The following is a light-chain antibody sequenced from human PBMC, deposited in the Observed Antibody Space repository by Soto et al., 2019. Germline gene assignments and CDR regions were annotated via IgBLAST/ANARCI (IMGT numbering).Light chain of an antibody. V-gene: IGKV3-20*01. J-gene: IGKJ3*01. Sequence: EIVLTQSPGTLSLSPGERATLSCRASQSINNRYLAWYQQKPGQAPRILIYAASSRATGIPDRLSGSGSGTDFTLTISRLEPEDFAVYYCQQFGSSPGFTFGPGTKVDIK. CDR2: AAS. CDR3: QQFGSSPGFT. CDR1: QSINNRY.